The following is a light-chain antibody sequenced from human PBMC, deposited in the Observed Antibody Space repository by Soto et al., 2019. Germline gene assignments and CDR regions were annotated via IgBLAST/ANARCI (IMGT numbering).Light chain of an antibody. V-gene: IGLV2-8*01. CDR3: SSYAGSNGVV. CDR1: SSDVGGYNY. CDR2: DVN. Sequence: QSVLTQPPSASGSPGQSVTISCTGTSSDVGGYNYVSWYQQHPGKAPKLMIYDVNKRPPGVPDRFSGSKSGNTASLTVSGLQAEDEADYYCSSYAGSNGVVFGGGTQLTVL. J-gene: IGLJ2*01.